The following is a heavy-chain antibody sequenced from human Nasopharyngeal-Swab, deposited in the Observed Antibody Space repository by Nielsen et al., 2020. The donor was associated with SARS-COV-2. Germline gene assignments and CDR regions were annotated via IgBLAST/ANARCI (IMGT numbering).Heavy chain of an antibody. J-gene: IGHJ4*02. Sequence: SETLSLTCAVYGGSFSGYFWTWIRRPPGKGLEWIGEINHSGSTCYNSSLKSRVTISVDTSKNQFSLNLNSVTAADTAVHYCARDHTPAVVVVGVFDYWGQGTLVTVSS. CDR2: INHSGST. CDR1: GGSFSGYF. CDR3: ARDHTPAVVVVGVFDY. D-gene: IGHD2-2*01. V-gene: IGHV4-34*01.